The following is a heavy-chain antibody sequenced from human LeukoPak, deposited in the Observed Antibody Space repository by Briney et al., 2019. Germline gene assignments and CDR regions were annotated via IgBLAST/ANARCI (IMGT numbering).Heavy chain of an antibody. CDR1: GFTFSSYG. CDR2: ISGSGGST. Sequence: GGSLRLSCAASGFTFSSYGMSWVRQAPGKGLEWVSAISGSGGSTYYADSVKGRFTISRDNSKNTLYLQMNSLRAEDTAVYYCAKDVPSFYYDSSGYDYWGQGTLVTVS. CDR3: AKDVPSFYYDSSGYDY. J-gene: IGHJ4*02. D-gene: IGHD3-22*01. V-gene: IGHV3-23*01.